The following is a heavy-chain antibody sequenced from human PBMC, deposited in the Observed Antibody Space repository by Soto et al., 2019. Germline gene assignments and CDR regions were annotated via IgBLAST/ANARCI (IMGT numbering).Heavy chain of an antibody. Sequence: ASETLSLTCAVYGGSFSGYYWSWIRQPPGKGLEWIGEINHSGSTNYNPSLKSRVTISVDTSKNQFSLKLSSVTAADTAVYYCARDRDVVVVPAASSRSRFDYWGQGTLVTVSS. CDR2: INHSGST. V-gene: IGHV4-34*01. D-gene: IGHD2-2*01. CDR3: ARDRDVVVVPAASSRSRFDY. J-gene: IGHJ4*02. CDR1: GGSFSGYY.